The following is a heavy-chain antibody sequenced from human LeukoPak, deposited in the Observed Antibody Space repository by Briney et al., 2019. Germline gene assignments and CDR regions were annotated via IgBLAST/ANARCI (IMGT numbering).Heavy chain of an antibody. Sequence: ASVKVSCKVSGYTLTELSMHWVRQAPGKGLEWMGGFDPEDGETIYAQKFQGRVTMTEDTSTDTAYMELSSLRAEDTAVYYCARAGGYCSSTSCYDYSQYDAFDIWGQGTMVTVSS. J-gene: IGHJ3*02. V-gene: IGHV1-24*01. CDR3: ARAGGYCSSTSCYDYSQYDAFDI. CDR2: FDPEDGET. CDR1: GYTLTELS. D-gene: IGHD2-2*01.